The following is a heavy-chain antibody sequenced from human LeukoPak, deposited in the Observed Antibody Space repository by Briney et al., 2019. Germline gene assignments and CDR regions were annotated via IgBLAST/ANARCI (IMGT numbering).Heavy chain of an antibody. CDR3: ARDLDFWAAYYFDY. V-gene: IGHV3-48*01. CDR2: ISSSSSTI. CDR1: GFTFSSYS. J-gene: IGHJ4*02. Sequence: PGGSLRLSCAASGFTFSSYSMNWVRQAPGKGVEWVSYISSSSSTIYYADSVKGRFTISRDNAKNSLYLQMNSLRAEDTAVYYCARDLDFWAAYYFDYWGKGTLVTVSS. D-gene: IGHD3-3*01.